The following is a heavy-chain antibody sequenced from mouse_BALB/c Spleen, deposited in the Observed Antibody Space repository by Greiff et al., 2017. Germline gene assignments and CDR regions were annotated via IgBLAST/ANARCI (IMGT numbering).Heavy chain of an antibody. Sequence: VQLQQSGPGLVQPSQSLSITCTVSGFSLTSYGVHWVRQSPGKGLEWLGVIWSGGSTDYNAAYISRLSISKDNSKSQVFFKMNSLQANDTARYYCARDYYGTGAMDYWGQGTSVTVSS. V-gene: IGHV2-2*02. CDR2: IWSGGST. D-gene: IGHD1-1*01. J-gene: IGHJ4*01. CDR1: GFSLTSYG. CDR3: ARDYYGTGAMDY.